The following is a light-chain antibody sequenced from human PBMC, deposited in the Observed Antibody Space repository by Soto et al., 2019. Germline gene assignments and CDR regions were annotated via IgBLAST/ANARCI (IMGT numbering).Light chain of an antibody. CDR1: QSISTS. J-gene: IGKJ1*01. Sequence: DIQMTQSASTLSELVGDRVTITCRASQSISTSLAWYQQKPGKAPKLLIYMASILESGVPTRFSGSGSATEFTLSINSLQPDDFATYYCQQYGRPFGQGTKV. CDR2: MAS. CDR3: QQYGRP. V-gene: IGKV1-5*03.